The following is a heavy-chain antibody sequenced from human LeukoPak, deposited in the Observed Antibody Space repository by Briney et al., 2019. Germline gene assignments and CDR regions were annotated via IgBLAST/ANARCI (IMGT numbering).Heavy chain of an antibody. CDR2: ISGSGGST. CDR1: GFTFSSYA. Sequence: PGGSLRLSCAASGFTFSSYAMSWVRQAPGKGLEGVSAISGSGGSTYYADSVKGRFTISRDNSKNTLYLQMNSLRAEDTAVYYCAKSYSGSYYYYYGMDVWGQGTTVTVSS. V-gene: IGHV3-23*01. CDR3: AKSYSGSYYYYYGMDV. D-gene: IGHD1-26*01. J-gene: IGHJ6*02.